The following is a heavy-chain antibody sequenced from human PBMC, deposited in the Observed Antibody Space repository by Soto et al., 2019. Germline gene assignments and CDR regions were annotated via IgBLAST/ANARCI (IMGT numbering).Heavy chain of an antibody. CDR2: IYYSGST. J-gene: IGHJ5*02. D-gene: IGHD3-16*01. Sequence: SETLSLTCTVSGGSISSGGYYWSWIRQHPGKGLEWIGYIYYSGSTYYNPSLKSRVTISVDTSKNQFSLKLSSVTAADTAVYYCARGHRGGENWFDPWGQGTLVTVSS. CDR1: GGSISSGGYY. CDR3: ARGHRGGENWFDP. V-gene: IGHV4-31*03.